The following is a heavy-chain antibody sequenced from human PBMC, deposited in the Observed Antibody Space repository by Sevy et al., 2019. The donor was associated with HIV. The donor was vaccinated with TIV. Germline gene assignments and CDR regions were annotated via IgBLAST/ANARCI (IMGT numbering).Heavy chain of an antibody. J-gene: IGHJ3*02. CDR3: TKVLLFDSFDI. CDR2: ISGSGGST. V-gene: IGHV3-23*01. D-gene: IGHD2-15*01. Sequence: GGSLRLSCAASGFTFSSYAMSWVRQAPGKGLEWVSTISGSGGSTYYADSVKGRFTISRKNSKNTLYLQMNSLRAEDTAVYYCTKVLLFDSFDIWGQGTMVTVSS. CDR1: GFTFSSYA.